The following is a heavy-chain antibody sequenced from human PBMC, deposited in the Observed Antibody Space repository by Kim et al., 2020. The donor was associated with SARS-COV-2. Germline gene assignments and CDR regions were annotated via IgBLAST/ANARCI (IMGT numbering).Heavy chain of an antibody. D-gene: IGHD6-19*01. CDR3: ARRGPLSSGGSGYYYYGMDV. J-gene: IGHJ6*02. Sequence: SETLSLTCTVSGGSISSSSYYWGWIRQPPGKGLEWIGSIYYSGSTYYNPSLKSRVTISVDTSKNQFSLKLSSVTAADTAVYYCARRGPLSSGGSGYYYYGMDVWGQGTTVTVSS. V-gene: IGHV4-39*01. CDR1: GGSISSSSYY. CDR2: IYYSGST.